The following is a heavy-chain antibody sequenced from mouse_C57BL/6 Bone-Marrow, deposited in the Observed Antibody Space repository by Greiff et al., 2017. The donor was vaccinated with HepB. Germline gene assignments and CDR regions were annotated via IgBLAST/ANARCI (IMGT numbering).Heavy chain of an antibody. D-gene: IGHD1-1*01. CDR1: GYTFTSYW. Sequence: QVQLQQPGAELVKPGASVKLSCKASGYTFTSYWMHWVKQRPGQGLEWIGMIHPNSGSTNYNEKFKSKATLTVDKSSSTAYMQLSSLTSEDSAVYYWARRGKNYYGSSPFAYWGQGTLVTVSA. V-gene: IGHV1-64*01. J-gene: IGHJ3*01. CDR2: IHPNSGST. CDR3: ARRGKNYYGSSPFAY.